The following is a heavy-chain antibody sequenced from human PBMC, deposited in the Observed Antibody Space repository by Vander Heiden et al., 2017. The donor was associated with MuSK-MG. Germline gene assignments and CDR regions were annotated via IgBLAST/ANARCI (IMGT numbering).Heavy chain of an antibody. CDR1: GGSISSSSYY. D-gene: IGHD3-22*01. J-gene: IGHJ4*02. CDR2: IYYSGST. V-gene: IGHV4-39*01. Sequence: QLQLQESGPGLVKPSETLSLTCTVSGGSISSSSYYWGWIRQPPGKGLEWIGSIYYSGSTYYNPSIKRRVTIAVDTSKNQFSLKLSSVTAAETAVYYCARRGGIYDSSGYYSSYYFDYWGQGTLVTVSS. CDR3: ARRGGIYDSSGYYSSYYFDY.